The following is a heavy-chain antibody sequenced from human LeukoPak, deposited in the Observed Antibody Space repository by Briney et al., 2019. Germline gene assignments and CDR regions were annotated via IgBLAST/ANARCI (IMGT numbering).Heavy chain of an antibody. CDR1: GGSISSHY. D-gene: IGHD1/OR15-1a*01. V-gene: IGHV4-59*11. CDR3: ARGNSGPTPYYFDY. CDR2: IYYSGST. Sequence: PSGTLSLTCTVSGGSISSHYWSWIRQPPGKGLEWIGYIYYSGSTNYNPSLKSRVTISVDTSKNQFSLKLSSVTAADTAVYYCARGNSGPTPYYFDYWGQGTLVTVSS. J-gene: IGHJ4*02.